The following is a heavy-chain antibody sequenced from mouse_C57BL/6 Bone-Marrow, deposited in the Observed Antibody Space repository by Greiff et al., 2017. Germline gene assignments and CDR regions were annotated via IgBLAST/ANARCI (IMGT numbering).Heavy chain of an antibody. Sequence: EVQGVESGEGLVKPGGSLKLSCAASGFTFSSYAMSWVRQTPEKRLEWVAYISRGGDYIYYADTVKGRFTISRDNARNTLYLQMSSLKSEDTAMYYCTRRGLWPHYYAMDYWGQGTSVTVSS. J-gene: IGHJ4*01. CDR2: ISRGGDYI. V-gene: IGHV5-9-1*02. D-gene: IGHD1-1*02. CDR3: TRRGLWPHYYAMDY. CDR1: GFTFSSYA.